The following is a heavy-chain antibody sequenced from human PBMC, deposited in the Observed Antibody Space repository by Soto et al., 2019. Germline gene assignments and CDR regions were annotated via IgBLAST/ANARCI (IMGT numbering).Heavy chain of an antibody. V-gene: IGHV1-18*01. Sequence: VASVKVSCKASGYTFTSYGISWVRQAPGQGLEWMGWISAYNGNTNYAQKLQGRVTMTTDTSTSTAYMELRSLRSDDTAVYYCARLIPINCSGGSCYFDYWGQGTLVTVSS. D-gene: IGHD2-15*01. CDR1: GYTFTSYG. CDR3: ARLIPINCSGGSCYFDY. J-gene: IGHJ4*02. CDR2: ISAYNGNT.